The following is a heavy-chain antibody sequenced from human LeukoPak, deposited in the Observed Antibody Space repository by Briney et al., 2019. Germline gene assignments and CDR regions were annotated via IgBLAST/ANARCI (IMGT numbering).Heavy chain of an antibody. J-gene: IGHJ4*02. Sequence: PSETLSLTCTVSGGSISSHYWSWIRQPPGKGLEWIGYIYYSGSTNYNPSLKSRVTILVDMSKNQFSLKLSSVTAADTAVYYCARLGGYCSNGVCYTGYFDDWGQGALVTVSS. CDR1: GGSISSHY. CDR2: IYYSGST. CDR3: ARLGGYCSNGVCYTGYFDD. D-gene: IGHD2-8*01. V-gene: IGHV4-59*08.